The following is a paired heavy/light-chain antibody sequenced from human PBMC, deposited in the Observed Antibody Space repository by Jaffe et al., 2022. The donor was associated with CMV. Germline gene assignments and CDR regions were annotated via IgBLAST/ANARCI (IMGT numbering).Heavy chain of an antibody. V-gene: IGHV1-3*01. CDR2: IDAGNGDT. CDR1: GYTFTSYT. J-gene: IGHJ6*03. CDR3: ARAARCYNCYYYMDV. Sequence: QVQLVQSGAEVKKPGASVKVSCKASGYTFTSYTMHWVRQAPGQRLEWMGWIDAGNGDTKYSQKFQGRVTITRDTSATTAYMELSSLRSEDTTVYYCARAARCYNCYYYMDVWGKGTTVTVSS.
Light chain of an antibody. V-gene: IGKV2-28*01. CDR1: QSLLHSNGYNY. CDR3: MQALQTPIT. J-gene: IGKJ5*01. Sequence: DIVMTQSPLSLPVTPGEPASIACRPSQSLLHSNGYNYLDWYLQKPGQSPQLLLYLGSNRASGVPDRFSGSGSGTDFTLKISRVEAEDVGIYYCMQALQTPITFGQGTRLEIK. CDR2: LGS.